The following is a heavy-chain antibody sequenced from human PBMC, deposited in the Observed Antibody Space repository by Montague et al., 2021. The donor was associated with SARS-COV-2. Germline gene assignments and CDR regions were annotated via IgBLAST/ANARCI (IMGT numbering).Heavy chain of an antibody. Sequence: SLRLSCAASRFTFSDFWMNWVRQAPGKGLEWVADIKHDGSEKSYVDSVKGRFTISRDNAKNSLYLQMNSMRDDDTAIYYCARDALAASGSFDYWGPGILVTVSS. V-gene: IGHV3-7*01. CDR1: RFTFSDFW. CDR2: IKHDGSEK. D-gene: IGHD6-13*01. J-gene: IGHJ4*02. CDR3: ARDALAASGSFDY.